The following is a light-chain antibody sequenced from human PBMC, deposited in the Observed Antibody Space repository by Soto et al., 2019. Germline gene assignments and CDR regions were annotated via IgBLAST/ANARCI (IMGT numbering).Light chain of an antibody. V-gene: IGLV2-14*01. Sequence: QSALTQPASVSGSPGQSVTISCTGTSSDVGGYDYVSWYQHHPGKAPKLVVYDVTYRPSGVSDRFSGSKSANTASLTISGLQAEDEADYYCSSYTSSSTYVFGTVTKVTVL. CDR2: DVT. CDR1: SSDVGGYDY. CDR3: SSYTSSSTYV. J-gene: IGLJ1*01.